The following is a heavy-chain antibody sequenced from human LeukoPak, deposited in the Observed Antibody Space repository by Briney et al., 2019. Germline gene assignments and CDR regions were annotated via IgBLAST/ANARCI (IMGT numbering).Heavy chain of an antibody. CDR3: ARESSGSTSWPSFDY. V-gene: IGHV3-30-3*01. CDR1: GFTFSSYA. CDR2: ISYDGSNK. J-gene: IGHJ4*02. D-gene: IGHD2-2*01. Sequence: GGSLRLSCAASGFTFSSYAMHWVRQAPGKGLEWVAVISYDGSNKYYADPVKGRFTISRDNSKNTLYLQMNSLRAEDTAVYYCARESSGSTSWPSFDYWGQGTLVTVSS.